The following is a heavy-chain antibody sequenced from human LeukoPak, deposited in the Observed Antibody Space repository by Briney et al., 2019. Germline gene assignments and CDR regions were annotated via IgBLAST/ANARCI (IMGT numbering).Heavy chain of an antibody. Sequence: GGSLRLSCAASGFTFDDYAMHWVRQAPGKGLEWVSGISWNSGSIGYADSVKGRFTISRDNAKNSLYLQMNSLRAEDTALYYCAKDIAAAGKTIDPWGQGTLVTVSS. J-gene: IGHJ5*02. CDR1: GFTFDDYA. CDR3: AKDIAAAGKTIDP. CDR2: ISWNSGSI. D-gene: IGHD6-13*01. V-gene: IGHV3-9*01.